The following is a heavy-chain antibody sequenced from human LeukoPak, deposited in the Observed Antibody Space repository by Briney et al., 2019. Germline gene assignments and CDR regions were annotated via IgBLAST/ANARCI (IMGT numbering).Heavy chain of an antibody. CDR1: GYTFTSYG. Sequence: ASVKVSCKASGYTFTSYGISWVRQAPGQGLEWMGWISAYNGNTNYAQKLQGRVTMTTDTSTSTAYVELRSLRSDDTAVYYCARDYYDSSGYPNWFDPWGQGTLVTVSS. J-gene: IGHJ5*02. CDR2: ISAYNGNT. V-gene: IGHV1-18*01. D-gene: IGHD3-22*01. CDR3: ARDYYDSSGYPNWFDP.